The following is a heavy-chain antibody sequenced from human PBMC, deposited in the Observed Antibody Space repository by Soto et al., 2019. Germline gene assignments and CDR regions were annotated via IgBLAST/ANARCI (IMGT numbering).Heavy chain of an antibody. J-gene: IGHJ5*02. Sequence: ASVKVSCKASGYTFTSYAMHWVRQAPGQRLEWMGWINAGNGNTKYSQKFQGRVTITRDTSASTAYMELSSLRSEDTAVYYCARFLRAGIIWFDPWGQGTLVTVSS. CDR3: ARFLRAGIIWFDP. D-gene: IGHD3-10*01. CDR2: INAGNGNT. V-gene: IGHV1-3*01. CDR1: GYTFTSYA.